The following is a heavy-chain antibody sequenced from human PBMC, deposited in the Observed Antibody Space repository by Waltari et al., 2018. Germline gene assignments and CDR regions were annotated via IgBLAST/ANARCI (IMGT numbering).Heavy chain of an antibody. V-gene: IGHV1-69*12. D-gene: IGHD3-22*01. J-gene: IGHJ4*02. CDR3: ARDLRYYDSSGYYFDY. CDR2: IIPIFGTA. CDR1: GGTFSSYA. Sequence: VQLVQSGAEVKKPGSSVKVSCKASGGTFSSYASSWVRQAAGQGLEWMGGIIPIFGTANYAQKFQGRVTITADESTSTAYMELSSLRSEDTAVYYCARDLRYYDSSGYYFDYWGQGTLVTVSS.